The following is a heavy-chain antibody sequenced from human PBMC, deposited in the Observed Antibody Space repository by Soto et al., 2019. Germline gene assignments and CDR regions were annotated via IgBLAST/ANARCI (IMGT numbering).Heavy chain of an antibody. CDR1: GGPFSSSA. D-gene: IGHD1-26*01. CDR3: ARAVGGSYFDC. CDR2: LTPSLGPP. V-gene: IGHV1-69*11. Sequence: QVQLVQSGAEVKNPGSSVKVSCKASGGPFSSSAITWVRQAPGQAPEWMARLTPSLGPPAYATKFPGRLTITADEYTSTGYMALDTRTTEETAVYYCARAVGGSYFDCWGQGPRVPVSS. J-gene: IGHJ4*02.